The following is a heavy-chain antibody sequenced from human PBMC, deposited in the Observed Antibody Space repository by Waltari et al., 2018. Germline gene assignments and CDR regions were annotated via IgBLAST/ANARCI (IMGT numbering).Heavy chain of an antibody. J-gene: IGHJ5*02. V-gene: IGHV4-59*01. CDR2: IYYSGST. CDR1: GGSISSYY. CDR3: ARVLPGGNWFDP. Sequence: QVQLQESGPGLVKPSETLSLTCTVSGGSISSYYWSWIRQPPGKGLEWIGYIYYSGSTNDNPALKSRVTISVDTSKNQFSLKLSSVTAADTAVYYCARVLPGGNWFDPWGQGTLVTVSS. D-gene: IGHD1-26*01.